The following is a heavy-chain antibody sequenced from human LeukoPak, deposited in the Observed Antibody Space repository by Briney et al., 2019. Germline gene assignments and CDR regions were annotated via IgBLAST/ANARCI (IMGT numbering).Heavy chain of an antibody. J-gene: IGHJ2*01. Sequence: PSETLSLTCTVSGGSISSYYWSWIRQPAGKGLEWIGRIYTSGSTNYNPSLKSRVTISVDTSKNQFSLKLSSVTAADTAVYYCARIVVVPAAISLGYFDLWGRGTLVTVSS. CDR2: IYTSGST. V-gene: IGHV4-4*07. CDR1: GGSISSYY. D-gene: IGHD2-2*02. CDR3: ARIVVVPAAISLGYFDL.